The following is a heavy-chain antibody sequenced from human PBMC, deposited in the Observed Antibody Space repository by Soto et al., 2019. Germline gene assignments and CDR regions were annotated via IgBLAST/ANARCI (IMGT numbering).Heavy chain of an antibody. J-gene: IGHJ4*02. CDR3: ARAPDY. CDR1: GASVSSAGSHY. Sequence: HLQESGPGLVKPSETLSLTCSVSGASVSSAGSHYWGWIRQPPGQGLEWIGSLYPGGRSFYNPSLPTRVPISVDTSKTQFPLQLHSVTAADTAVYHCARAPDYWGQGTLVTVSS. V-gene: IGHV4-39*02. CDR2: LYPGGRS.